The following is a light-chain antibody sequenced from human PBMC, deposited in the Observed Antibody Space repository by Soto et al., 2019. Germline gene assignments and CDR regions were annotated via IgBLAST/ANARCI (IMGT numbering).Light chain of an antibody. J-gene: IGKJ4*01. CDR1: QSVLYSLNNSNH. CDR3: QQYYRSPLS. CDR2: WAS. Sequence: DIVMTQSPDSLAVSLGERATLNCKSSQSVLYSLNNSNHLAWYQKKPGQPPRMLVYWASTRESGVPDRFSGSGSGTDFSLTISSLQAEDVAVYYCQQYYRSPLSFGGGTRVEIK. V-gene: IGKV4-1*01.